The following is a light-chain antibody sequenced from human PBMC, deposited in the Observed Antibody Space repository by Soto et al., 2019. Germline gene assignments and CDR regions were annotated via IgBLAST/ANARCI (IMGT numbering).Light chain of an antibody. V-gene: IGLV2-8*01. CDR2: EVS. J-gene: IGLJ1*01. CDR3: SSYAGSNNPYV. Sequence: QSVLTRPPSASGSPGQSVTISCTGTSSDVGNYNYVSWYQQHPGKAPKLMIYEVSKRPSGVPDRFSGSKSGNTASLTVSGLQAEDEADYYCSSYAGSNNPYVFGTGTKVTVL. CDR1: SSDVGNYNY.